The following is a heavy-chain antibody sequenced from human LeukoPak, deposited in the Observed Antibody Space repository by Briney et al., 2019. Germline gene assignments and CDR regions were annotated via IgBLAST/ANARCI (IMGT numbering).Heavy chain of an antibody. CDR3: ARGLYYYGSGSYPN. CDR1: GGSFSVYY. D-gene: IGHD3-10*01. CDR2: INHSGST. Sequence: PSETLSLTCAVYGGSFSVYYWSWIRQPPGKGLEWIGEINHSGSTNYNPSLKSRVTISVDTSKNQFSLKLSSVTAADTAVYYCARGLYYYGSGSYPNWGQGTLVTVSS. V-gene: IGHV4-34*01. J-gene: IGHJ1*01.